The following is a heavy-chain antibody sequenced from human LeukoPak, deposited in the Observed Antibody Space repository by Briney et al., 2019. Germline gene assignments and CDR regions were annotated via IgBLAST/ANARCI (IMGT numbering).Heavy chain of an antibody. Sequence: GASVTVSYKASGYTFTSYGISWVRQAPGQGLEWMGWISAYNGNTNYAQKLQGRVTMTTDTSTNTAYVELRSLRSDDTAVYYCARGYYDVLTGYYDAFDLWGQGTMVTVSS. CDR1: GYTFTSYG. CDR3: ARGYYDVLTGYYDAFDL. J-gene: IGHJ3*01. D-gene: IGHD3-9*01. V-gene: IGHV1-18*01. CDR2: ISAYNGNT.